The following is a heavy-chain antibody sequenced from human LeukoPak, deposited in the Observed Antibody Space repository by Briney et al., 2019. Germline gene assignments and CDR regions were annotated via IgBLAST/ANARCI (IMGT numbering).Heavy chain of an antibody. CDR1: GYTFTSYD. Sequence: ASVKVSCKAFGYTFTSYDFNWVRQAPGQGLEWMGWINPNSGGTNYAQKFQGRVTMTRDTSISTAYMELSRLRSDDTAVYYCARDWEGRWAHIGYWGQGTLVTVSS. V-gene: IGHV1-2*02. CDR3: ARDWEGRWAHIGY. J-gene: IGHJ4*02. D-gene: IGHD1-26*01. CDR2: INPNSGGT.